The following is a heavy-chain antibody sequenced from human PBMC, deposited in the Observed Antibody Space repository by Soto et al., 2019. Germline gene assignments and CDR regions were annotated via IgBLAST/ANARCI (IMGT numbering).Heavy chain of an antibody. CDR3: ARVLAGTGPVDY. D-gene: IGHD6-13*01. CDR2: ISYDGSNK. J-gene: IGHJ4*02. CDR1: GFTFSSYA. V-gene: IGHV3-30-3*01. Sequence: PGGSLRLSCAASGFTFSSYAMHWVRQAPGKGLEWVAVISYDGSNKYYADSVKGRFTISRDNSKNTLYLQMNSLRAEDTAVYYCARVLAGTGPVDYWGQGTLVTVSS.